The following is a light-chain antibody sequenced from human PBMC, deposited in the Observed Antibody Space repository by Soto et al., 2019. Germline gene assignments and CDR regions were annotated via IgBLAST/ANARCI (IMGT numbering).Light chain of an antibody. Sequence: DIQLTQSPSFLSAAVGDRVTITCRASQGISSYLAWYPQKPGKAPKLLIYAASTLQSGVPTRFSGSGSGTEFALTISSLQHKDFANYYCQQLNSDPRTFGQGNKVEIK. CDR1: QGISSY. CDR2: AAS. J-gene: IGKJ1*01. CDR3: QQLNSDPRT. V-gene: IGKV1-9*01.